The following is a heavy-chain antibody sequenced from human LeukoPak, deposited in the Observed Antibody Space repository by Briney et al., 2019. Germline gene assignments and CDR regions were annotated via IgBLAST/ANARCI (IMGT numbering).Heavy chain of an antibody. CDR2: ISGSGGST. J-gene: IGHJ4*02. V-gene: IGHV3-23*01. D-gene: IGHD3-3*01. CDR3: AKGGQNYDFWRFDY. Sequence: GGSLRLSCEASGFTFSTYSMNWVRQAPGKGLEWVSSISGSGGSTYYADSVKGRFSISRDNSKNTLDLQMSGLRAEDTALYYCAKGGQNYDFWRFDYWGQGTLVTVSS. CDR1: GFTFSTYS.